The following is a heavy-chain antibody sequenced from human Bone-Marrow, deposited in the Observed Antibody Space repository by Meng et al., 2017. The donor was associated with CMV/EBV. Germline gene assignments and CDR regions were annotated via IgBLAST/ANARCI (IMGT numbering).Heavy chain of an antibody. V-gene: IGHV3-9*01. CDR1: GFTFKDYA. CDR3: VKGDNSWYGIDY. Sequence: GGSLRLSCAASGFTFKDYAMQWVRQAPGKGLEWVSSIRWNSNSVGYAESVKGRFTISRDNTKNSLYLQMNSLRPEDTALYYCVKGDNSWYGIDYWGQGTLVTVSS. D-gene: IGHD6-13*01. CDR2: IRWNSNSV. J-gene: IGHJ4*02.